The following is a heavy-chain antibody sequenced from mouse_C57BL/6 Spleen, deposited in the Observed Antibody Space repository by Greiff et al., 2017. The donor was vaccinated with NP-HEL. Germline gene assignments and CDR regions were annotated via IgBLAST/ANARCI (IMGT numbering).Heavy chain of an antibody. D-gene: IGHD2-1*01. J-gene: IGHJ4*01. CDR2: IWSGGST. V-gene: IGHV2-2*01. CDR1: GFSLTSYG. Sequence: VQLQQSGPGLVQPSQSLSITCTVSGFSLTSYGVHWVRQSPGKGLEWLGVIWSGGSTDYNAAFISRLSISKDNSKSQVFFKMNILQADDTAIYYCARKEGGNYNYAMDYWGQGTSVTVSS. CDR3: ARKEGGNYNYAMDY.